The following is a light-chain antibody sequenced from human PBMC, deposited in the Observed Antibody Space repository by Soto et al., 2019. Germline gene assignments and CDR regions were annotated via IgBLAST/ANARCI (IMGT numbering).Light chain of an antibody. V-gene: IGLV2-11*01. Sequence: QSALTQPRSVSGSPGQSVTISCTGTSSDVGGYNYVSWYQHHPGKAPKLVIYDVSKRPSGVPDRFSGSKSGNTASLTISGLQSEDEADYYCCSYAGSYTLFVFGTGTKVIVL. J-gene: IGLJ1*01. CDR1: SSDVGGYNY. CDR3: CSYAGSYTLFV. CDR2: DVS.